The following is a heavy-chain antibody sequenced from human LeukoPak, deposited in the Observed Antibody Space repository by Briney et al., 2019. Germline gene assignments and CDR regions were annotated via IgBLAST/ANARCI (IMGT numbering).Heavy chain of an antibody. V-gene: IGHV4-61*02. D-gene: IGHD2-21*02. CDR3: ARGNCGGDCYNYYYYGMDV. CDR1: GGSISSGSYY. Sequence: SETLSLTRTVSGGSISSGSYYWSWIRQPAGKGLEWIGRIYTSGSTNYNPSLKSRVTISVDTSKNQFSLKLSSVTAADTAVHYCARGNCGGDCYNYYYYGMDVWGQGTTVTVSS. J-gene: IGHJ6*02. CDR2: IYTSGST.